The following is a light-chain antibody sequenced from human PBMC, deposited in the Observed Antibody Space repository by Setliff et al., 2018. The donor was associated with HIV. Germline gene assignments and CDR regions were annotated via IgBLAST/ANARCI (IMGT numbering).Light chain of an antibody. V-gene: IGLV2-14*01. CDR2: EVS. CDR3: SSYTSSGSYV. Sequence: QSALTQPASVSGSPGQSITISCTGTSSDVGDYNYVSWYQQHPGKPPKLMIYEVSNRPSGVSNRFSGSKSGNTASLTISGLQAEDEADYYCSSYTSSGSYVFGTGTKVTVL. CDR1: SSDVGDYNY. J-gene: IGLJ1*01.